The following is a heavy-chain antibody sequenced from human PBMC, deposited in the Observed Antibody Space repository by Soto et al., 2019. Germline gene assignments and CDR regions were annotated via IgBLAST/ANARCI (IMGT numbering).Heavy chain of an antibody. D-gene: IGHD1-7*01. CDR1: GFTFSSYD. Sequence: EVQLVESGGGLVQPGGSLRLSCAASGFTFSSYDMHWVRQATGKGLEWVSAIGTAGDTYYPGSVKGRFTISRENAKNSLYLQMNSLRAGDTAVYYCARGLELGGIDYWGQGTLVTVSS. J-gene: IGHJ4*02. CDR2: IGTAGDT. CDR3: ARGLELGGIDY. V-gene: IGHV3-13*01.